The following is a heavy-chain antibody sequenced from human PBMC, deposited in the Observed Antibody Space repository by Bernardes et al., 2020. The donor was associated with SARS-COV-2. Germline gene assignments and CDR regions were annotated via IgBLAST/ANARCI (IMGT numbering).Heavy chain of an antibody. J-gene: IGHJ4*02. CDR1: GFTFTSSA. Sequence: SVKVSCKASGFTFTSSAMQWVRQARGQRLEWIGWIVVGSGNTNYAQKFQERVTITRDMSTSTAYMELSSLRSEDTAVYYCAFVPHYYGSGSRYWDYWGQGTLVTVSS. D-gene: IGHD3-10*01. CDR2: IVVGSGNT. V-gene: IGHV1-58*02. CDR3: AFVPHYYGSGSRYWDY.